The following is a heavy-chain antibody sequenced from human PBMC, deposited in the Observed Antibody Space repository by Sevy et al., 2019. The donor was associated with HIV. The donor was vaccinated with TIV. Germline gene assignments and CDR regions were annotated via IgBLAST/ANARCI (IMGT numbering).Heavy chain of an antibody. CDR1: GFTFDNYA. D-gene: IGHD1-26*01. V-gene: IGHV3-15*01. CDR3: AAGVGASDFDY. Sequence: GGSLRLSCAASGFTFDNYAMTWVRQTPGKGLEWVGRIKSKSEGGTRDFAAPVKGRFAISRDDSKNTLYLQMDSLKTEDTAVYYCAAGVGASDFDYWGQGILVTVSS. CDR2: IKSKSEGGTR. J-gene: IGHJ4*02.